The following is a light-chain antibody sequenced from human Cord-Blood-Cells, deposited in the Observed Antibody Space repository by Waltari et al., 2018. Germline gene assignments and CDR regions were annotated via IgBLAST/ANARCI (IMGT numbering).Light chain of an antibody. CDR2: DVR. V-gene: IGLV2-14*01. Sequence: QSALTQPASVSRSPGQSITISGTGTSSDVGGYNYFSWYQQHPGKAPKLMIYDVRNRPSGFANRFSGSKSGNTASLTISGLQAEDEADYYCSSYTSSSTPYVFGTGTKVTVL. J-gene: IGLJ1*01. CDR1: SSDVGGYNY. CDR3: SSYTSSSTPYV.